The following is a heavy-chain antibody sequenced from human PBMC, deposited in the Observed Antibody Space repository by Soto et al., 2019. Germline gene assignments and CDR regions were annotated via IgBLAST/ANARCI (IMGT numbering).Heavy chain of an antibody. CDR2: INPSGSGT. CDR3: AARRYSFGDDY. V-gene: IGHV3-23*01. D-gene: IGHD5-18*01. CDR1: GFTFGNYA. Sequence: PGGSLRLSFAASGFTFGNYAMNWVRQAPGQGLEWVSSINPSGSGTYYAESVKGRFTISRDNSKNTLYLKMNSLRAEDTAVFYCAARRYSFGDDYWGQGALVTVSS. J-gene: IGHJ4*02.